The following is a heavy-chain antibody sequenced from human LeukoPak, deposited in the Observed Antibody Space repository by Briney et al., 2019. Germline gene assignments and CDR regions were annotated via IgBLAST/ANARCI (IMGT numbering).Heavy chain of an antibody. CDR3: ARETSQKGAHYVDV. V-gene: IGHV4-59*01. D-gene: IGHD3-16*01. Sequence: SETLSLTCTVAGGSISRYYWSWIRHPPGKGLEYIGYIYYSVYTNYNPSPKSRVTISVHTSKNQFSLKLSSVPAADTAVYYCARETSQKGAHYVDVWGKGRTVTISS. J-gene: IGHJ6*03. CDR2: IYYSVYT. CDR1: GGSISRYY.